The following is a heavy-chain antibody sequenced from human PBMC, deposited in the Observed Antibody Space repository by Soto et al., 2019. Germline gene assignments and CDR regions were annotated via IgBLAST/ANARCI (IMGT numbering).Heavy chain of an antibody. J-gene: IGHJ5*02. CDR3: ARAMVYAIYWFYP. CDR1: GFTFSSYA. D-gene: IGHD2-8*01. CDR2: ISYDGSNK. V-gene: IGHV3-30-3*01. Sequence: GGSLRLSCAASGFTFSSYAMHWVRQAPGKGLEWVAVISYDGSNKYYADSVKGRFTISRDNSKNTLYLQMNSLRAEDTAVYYCARAMVYAIYWFYPWGQGTLVTVSS.